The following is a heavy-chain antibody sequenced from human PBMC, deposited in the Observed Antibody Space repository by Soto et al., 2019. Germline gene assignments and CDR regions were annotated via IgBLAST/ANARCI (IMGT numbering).Heavy chain of an antibody. V-gene: IGHV3-21*01. J-gene: IGHJ2*01. Sequence: GGSLRLSCTASGFTFDTYTMNWLRQAPGRGLEWVSSISATTTYKYYAASVEGRFTVSRDNAKNSLYLQTNSLGAEDTAVYYCARGSASKSGHLWYFDPWGRGTLVTVS. CDR3: ARGSASKSGHLWYFDP. CDR2: ISATTTYK. D-gene: IGHD2-8*02. CDR1: GFTFDTYT.